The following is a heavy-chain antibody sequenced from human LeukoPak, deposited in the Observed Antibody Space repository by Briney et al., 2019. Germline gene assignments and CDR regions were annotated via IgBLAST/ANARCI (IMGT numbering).Heavy chain of an antibody. CDR3: ARDGGRKPLDAFDI. J-gene: IGHJ3*02. CDR1: GFTASSNY. D-gene: IGHD3-16*02. V-gene: IGHV3-66*01. CDR2: IYSGGST. Sequence: GGSLRLSCAASGFTASSNYMSWVRQAPGKGLEWVSVIYSGGSTYYADSVKGRFTISRDNSKNTLYLQMNSLRAEDTAVYYCARDGGRKPLDAFDIWGQGTMVTVSS.